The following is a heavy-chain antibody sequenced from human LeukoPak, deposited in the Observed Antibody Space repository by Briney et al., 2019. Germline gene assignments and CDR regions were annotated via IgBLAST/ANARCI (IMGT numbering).Heavy chain of an antibody. D-gene: IGHD6-13*01. Sequence: SETLSLTCTVSGGSISSYYWSWIRQPPGKGLEWIGNIYYSGSTNYNPSLKSRVTISVDTSKNQFSLKLSSVTAADTAVYYCARGGSSWYSHYYYYYYMDVWGKGTTVTVSS. CDR1: GGSISSYY. J-gene: IGHJ6*03. CDR3: ARGGSSWYSHYYYYYYMDV. V-gene: IGHV4-59*12. CDR2: IYYSGST.